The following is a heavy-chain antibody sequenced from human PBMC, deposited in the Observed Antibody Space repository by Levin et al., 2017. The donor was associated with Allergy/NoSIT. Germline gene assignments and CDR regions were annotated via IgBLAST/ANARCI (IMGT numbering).Heavy chain of an antibody. Sequence: PGGSLRLSCAASGFTFSSYAMSWVRQAPGKGLEWVSIIGTGGGGIQYADSVKGRFTISRDNSKKTLYLQMNTLRAEDTAVYYCVKGRGVVPPATRDFDCWGQGTLVTVSS. CDR3: VKGRGVVPPATRDFDC. V-gene: IGHV3-23*01. J-gene: IGHJ4*02. CDR1: GFTFSSYA. D-gene: IGHD2-2*01. CDR2: IGTGGGGI.